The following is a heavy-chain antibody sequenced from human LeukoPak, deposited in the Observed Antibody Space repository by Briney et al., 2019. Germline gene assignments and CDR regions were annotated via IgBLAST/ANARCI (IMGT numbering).Heavy chain of an antibody. CDR3: ASHYSSGSYRYTGSFDS. J-gene: IGHJ4*02. D-gene: IGHD3-16*02. CDR1: GGSFSDYY. Sequence: SETLSLTCAVYGGSFSDYYWSWIRQPPGKGLEWIGEINHSGTTNYSPSLKSRVSISVDTSKNQFSLKLNSATAADAAMYYCASHYSSGSYRYTGSFDSWGQGMLVNVSS. CDR2: INHSGTT. V-gene: IGHV4-34*01.